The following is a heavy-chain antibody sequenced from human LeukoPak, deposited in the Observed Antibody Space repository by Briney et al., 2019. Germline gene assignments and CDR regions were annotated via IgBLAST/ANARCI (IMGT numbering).Heavy chain of an antibody. J-gene: IGHJ5*02. CDR3: ARLQDGDYRRLGVNWFDP. Sequence: PSETLSLTCTVSGGSISSYYWSWIRQPPGKGLEWIGYIYYSGSTNYNPSLKSRVTISVDTSKNQFSLKLSSVTAADTAVYYCARLQDGDYRRLGVNWFDPSCQGTLVTVSS. CDR1: GGSISSYY. V-gene: IGHV4-59*01. D-gene: IGHD4-17*01. CDR2: IYYSGST.